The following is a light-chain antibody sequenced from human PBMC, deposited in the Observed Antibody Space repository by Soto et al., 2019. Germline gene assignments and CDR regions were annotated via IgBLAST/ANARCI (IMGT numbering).Light chain of an antibody. J-gene: IGKJ2*01. CDR2: GAS. Sequence: EIVLTQSPGTLSLSPGERATLSCRASQSVSSSYLAWYQQKPGQAPRLLIFGASSRATGIPDRFSGSGSGTEFTLTISSLEPEDFAVYYCQQGMYTFGQETKLEIK. CDR1: QSVSSSY. V-gene: IGKV3-20*01. CDR3: QQGMYT.